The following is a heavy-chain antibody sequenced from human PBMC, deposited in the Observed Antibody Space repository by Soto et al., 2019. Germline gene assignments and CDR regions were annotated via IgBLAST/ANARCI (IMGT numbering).Heavy chain of an antibody. CDR1: GFSFGSYG. D-gene: IGHD2-2*03. Sequence: PGGSLRLSCAASGFSFGSYGIFWVRQAPGKGLEWVAIIWNDGIKKYYVDSVKGRFTVSKDNYKNTVFLQMNSLRVEDTAVYYCARVRGYCISTSCYSDYWGQGTLVTVSS. CDR3: ARVRGYCISTSCYSDY. CDR2: IWNDGIKK. J-gene: IGHJ4*02. V-gene: IGHV3-33*01.